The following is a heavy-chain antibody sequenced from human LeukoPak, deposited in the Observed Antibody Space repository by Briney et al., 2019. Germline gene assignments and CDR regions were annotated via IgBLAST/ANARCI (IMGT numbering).Heavy chain of an antibody. CDR2: INPSGGST. CDR1: GYTFTSYY. CDR3: ARALFLGYCGLDP. D-gene: IGHD2-15*01. Sequence: GASVKVSCKASGYTFTSYYMHWVRQAPGQGLEWMGIINPSGGSTSYAQKFQGRVTMTRNTSTSTVYMELSSLRSEDTAVYYCARALFLGYCGLDPWGQGTLVTVSS. V-gene: IGHV1-46*01. J-gene: IGHJ5*02.